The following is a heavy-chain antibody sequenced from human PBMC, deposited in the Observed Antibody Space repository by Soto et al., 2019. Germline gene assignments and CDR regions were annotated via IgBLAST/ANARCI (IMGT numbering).Heavy chain of an antibody. D-gene: IGHD4-4*01. CDR3: ASTTVTNCEPRPRGMDV. J-gene: IGHJ6*02. CDR1: GGTFSSYA. CDR2: IIPIFGTA. V-gene: IGHV1-69*01. Sequence: QVQLVQSGAEVKKPGSSVKVSCKASGGTFSSYAISWVRQAPGQGLEWMGGIIPIFGTANYAQKFQGRVTITADESTSTAYMELSSLRSEDTAVYYCASTTVTNCEPRPRGMDVWGQGTTVTVSS.